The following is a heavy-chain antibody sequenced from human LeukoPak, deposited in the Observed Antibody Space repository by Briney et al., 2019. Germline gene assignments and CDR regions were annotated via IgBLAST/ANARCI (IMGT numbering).Heavy chain of an antibody. CDR2: IYSDGTT. D-gene: IGHD3-10*01. CDR1: GITVSSNF. J-gene: IGHJ3*02. CDR3: ARGDPGDAFDI. Sequence: PGGSLRLSCAASGITVSSNFMSWVRQAPGRGLYWVSMIYSDGTTHYTDSVKGRFTISRDNSKNTLYLQMISLRVEDTAVYYCARGDPGDAFDIWGQGTMVTVSS. V-gene: IGHV3-53*01.